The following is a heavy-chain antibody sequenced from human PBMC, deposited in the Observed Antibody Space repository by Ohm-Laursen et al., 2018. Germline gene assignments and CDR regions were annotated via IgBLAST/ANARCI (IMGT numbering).Heavy chain of an antibody. Sequence: GSLRLSCSASGFTFSNYNMNWARQAPGKGLEWVSYIGSGNSPVYYADSVKGRFTISRDNAKNSLYLQMNSLRAEDTAVYYCVRDPSWRELDYWGQGTLVTVSS. CDR2: IGSGNSPV. V-gene: IGHV3-48*01. J-gene: IGHJ4*02. CDR3: VRDPSWRELDY. CDR1: GFTFSNYN. D-gene: IGHD1-26*01.